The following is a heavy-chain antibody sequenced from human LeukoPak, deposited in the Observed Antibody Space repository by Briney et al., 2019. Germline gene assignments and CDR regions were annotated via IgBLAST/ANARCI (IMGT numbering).Heavy chain of an antibody. CDR3: ARGLGYYGSGSYLKH. D-gene: IGHD3-10*01. V-gene: IGHV4-34*01. Sequence: SETLSLTCAVYGGSFSGYYWSWIRQLPGKGLEWIGEINHSGSTNYNPSLKSRVTISVDTSKNQFSLKLSSVTAADTAVYYCARGLGYYGSGSYLKHWGQGTLVTVSS. J-gene: IGHJ4*02. CDR1: GGSFSGYY. CDR2: INHSGST.